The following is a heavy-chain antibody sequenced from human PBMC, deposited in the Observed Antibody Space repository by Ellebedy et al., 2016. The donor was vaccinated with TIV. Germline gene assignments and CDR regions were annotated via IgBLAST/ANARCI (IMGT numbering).Heavy chain of an antibody. Sequence: MPSETLSLTCTVSGGSISSGGYYRSWIRQPPGKGLEWIGYIYYSGSTNYNPSLKSRVTISVDTSKNQFSLKLSSVTAADTAVYYCARSAFIVGATLLDYWGQGTLVTVSS. CDR2: IYYSGST. J-gene: IGHJ4*02. D-gene: IGHD1-26*01. V-gene: IGHV4-61*08. CDR3: ARSAFIVGATLLDY. CDR1: GGSISSGGYY.